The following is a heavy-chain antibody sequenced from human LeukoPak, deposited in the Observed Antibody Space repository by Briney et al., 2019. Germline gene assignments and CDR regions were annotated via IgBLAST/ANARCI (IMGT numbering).Heavy chain of an antibody. V-gene: IGHV6-1*01. Sequence: SQTLSLTCDISGDSVSSGSGGWNWIRQSPSRGLEWLGRIYYRSQWYNDDAVSVKGRISINPDTAKNQFSLHLNSVTPEDTAVYYCAREPGGAEYSGYDPFDFWGQGTLVTVSS. CDR3: AREPGGAEYSGYDPFDF. J-gene: IGHJ4*02. CDR2: IYYRSQWYN. CDR1: GDSVSSGSGG. D-gene: IGHD5-12*01.